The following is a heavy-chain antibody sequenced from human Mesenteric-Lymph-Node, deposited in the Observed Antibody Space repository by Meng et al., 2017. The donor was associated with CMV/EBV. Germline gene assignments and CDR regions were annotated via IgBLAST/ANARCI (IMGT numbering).Heavy chain of an antibody. Sequence: ASVKVSCKASGYTFTGYYMHWVRQAPGQGLEWMGWINPNSGGTNYAQKFQGRVTMTRDTSTSTAHMELRSLRSGDTAVYYCAKDIVVVPGAMFGMDVWGQGTTVTVSS. V-gene: IGHV1-2*02. CDR2: INPNSGGT. CDR3: AKDIVVVPGAMFGMDV. J-gene: IGHJ6*02. D-gene: IGHD2-2*01. CDR1: GYTFTGYY.